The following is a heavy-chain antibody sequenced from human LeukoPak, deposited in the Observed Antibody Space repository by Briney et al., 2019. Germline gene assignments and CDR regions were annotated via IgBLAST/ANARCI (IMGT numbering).Heavy chain of an antibody. D-gene: IGHD2-2*01. Sequence: GRSLRLSCAASGFTFSSYAMHWVRQAPGKGLEWVTIISFDGSNKYYADSVKGRFTISRDNSKNTLYLQMNSLRAEDTAVYYCAGYCSTTSCYSSPNWFDPWGQGTLVTVSS. J-gene: IGHJ5*02. V-gene: IGHV3-30*04. CDR1: GFTFSSYA. CDR3: AGYCSTTSCYSSPNWFDP. CDR2: ISFDGSNK.